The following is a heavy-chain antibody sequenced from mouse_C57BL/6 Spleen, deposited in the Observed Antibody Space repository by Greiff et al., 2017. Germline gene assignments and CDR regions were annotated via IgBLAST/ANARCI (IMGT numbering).Heavy chain of an antibody. CDR2: IYPRSGNT. Sequence: QVQLQQSGAELARPGASVKLSCKASGYTFTSYGISWVKQRTGQGLEWIGEIYPRSGNTYYKEKFKGKATLTADKSSSTAYMELRILTSEDSAVYFCTSEGYYDGNYAMDYWGQGTSVTVSS. CDR3: TSEGYYDGNYAMDY. CDR1: GYTFTSYG. V-gene: IGHV1-81*01. D-gene: IGHD1-1*01. J-gene: IGHJ4*01.